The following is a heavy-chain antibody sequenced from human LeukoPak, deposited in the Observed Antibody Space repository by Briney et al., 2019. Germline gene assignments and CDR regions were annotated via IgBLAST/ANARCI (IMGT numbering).Heavy chain of an antibody. CDR3: ARDSKGYNWFDP. V-gene: IGHV4-59*01. J-gene: IGHJ5*02. CDR1: GASMSTYY. Sequence: SETLSLTCTVSGASMSTYYWSWIRQPPGKGLEWIAYIYHSGSTNYNPSLKSRVTISVDTSKNQFSLKLNSVTAADTAVYYCARDSKGYNWFDPWGQGTLVTVSS. D-gene: IGHD2-2*01. CDR2: IYHSGST.